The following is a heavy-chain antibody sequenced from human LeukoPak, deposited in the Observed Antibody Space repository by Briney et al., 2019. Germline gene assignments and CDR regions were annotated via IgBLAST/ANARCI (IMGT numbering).Heavy chain of an antibody. CDR1: GFTFSSYA. CDR2: ISGSGGST. J-gene: IGHJ5*01. CDR3: AKNRVPTAITPDS. V-gene: IGHV3-23*01. D-gene: IGHD2-2*02. Sequence: PGGSLRLSCAASGFTFSSYAMSWVRQAPGKGLEWVSAISGSGGSTYYADSVKGRFTISRDHAKNTLYLQMNSRRAEDTAVYYCAKNRVPTAITPDSWGQGTLVTVSS.